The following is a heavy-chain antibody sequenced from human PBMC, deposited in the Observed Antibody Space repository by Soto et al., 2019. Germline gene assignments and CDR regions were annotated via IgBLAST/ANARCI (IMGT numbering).Heavy chain of an antibody. V-gene: IGHV3-9*01. J-gene: IGHJ4*02. CDR1: GFTFDDYA. CDR2: ISWNSGSI. D-gene: IGHD6-19*01. Sequence: EVQLVESGGGLVQPGRSLRLSCAASGFTFDDYAMHWVRQAPGKGLEWVSGISWNSGSIGYADSVKGRFTISRDNAKNSLYLQMNSLRAEDTALYYCAKGAGRRRYYFDYWGQGTLVTVSS. CDR3: AKGAGRRRYYFDY.